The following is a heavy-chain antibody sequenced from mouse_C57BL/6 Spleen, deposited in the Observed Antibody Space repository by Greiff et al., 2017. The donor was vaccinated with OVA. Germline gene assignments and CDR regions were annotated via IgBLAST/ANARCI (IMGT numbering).Heavy chain of an antibody. Sequence: VQLQQSGPELVKPGASVKISCKASGYSFTDYNMNWVKQSNGKSLEWIGVINPNYGTTSYNQKFKGKATLTVDQSSSTAYMQLNSLTAEESAVYDSARGDYYGSGEAMDYWGQGTSVTVSS. J-gene: IGHJ4*01. CDR3: ARGDYYGSGEAMDY. CDR2: INPNYGTT. D-gene: IGHD1-1*01. V-gene: IGHV1-39*01. CDR1: GYSFTDYN.